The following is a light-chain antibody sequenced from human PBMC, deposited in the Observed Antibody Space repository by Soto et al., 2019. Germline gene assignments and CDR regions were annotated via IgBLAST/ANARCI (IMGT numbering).Light chain of an antibody. CDR3: QQYNSYPLT. V-gene: IGKV1-5*01. J-gene: IGKJ4*01. Sequence: DIQMTQSPSTLSASVGDRVTITCRARQSISSWLAWYQQKPGKAPKLLIYDASSLDSGVPSRFRGRGSGPEFTLTLSSLQPHDFATYYCQQYNSYPLTFGGGTKVAIK. CDR1: QSISSW. CDR2: DAS.